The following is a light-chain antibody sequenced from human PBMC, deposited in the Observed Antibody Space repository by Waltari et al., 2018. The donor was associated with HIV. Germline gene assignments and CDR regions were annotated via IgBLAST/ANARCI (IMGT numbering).Light chain of an antibody. V-gene: IGLV2-8*01. CDR1: SNDVGGYNY. CDR3: CSYAGDTKLV. CDR2: EVT. J-gene: IGLJ3*02. Sequence: QSALTQPPSASGSLGQSVTISCAGTSNDVGGYNYVSGYQQYPGRVPKLVFCEVTKRPSGGPDRCTGSKSGNTSFLTVSGLQGDDEADYYCCSYAGDTKLVFGVGTGLTVL.